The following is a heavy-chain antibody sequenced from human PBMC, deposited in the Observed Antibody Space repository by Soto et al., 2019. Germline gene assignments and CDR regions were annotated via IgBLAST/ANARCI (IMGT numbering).Heavy chain of an antibody. CDR2: IYYTGST. J-gene: IGHJ4*02. CDR1: GGSISSSTYY. Sequence: SETLSLTCTVSGGSISSSTYYWDWIRQPPGKGLEWIGTIYYTGSTYYNPSLKSRVTISADTSKTQFSLKLSSVTTADTAVYYCARRCGYSFDYWGQGTLVT. D-gene: IGHD1-1*01. V-gene: IGHV4-39*01. CDR3: ARRCGYSFDY.